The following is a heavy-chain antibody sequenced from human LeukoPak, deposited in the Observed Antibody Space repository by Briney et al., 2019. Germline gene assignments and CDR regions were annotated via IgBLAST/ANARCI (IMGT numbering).Heavy chain of an antibody. V-gene: IGHV4-59*01. J-gene: IGHJ6*03. CDR3: ARETYYGSGTYYYYYMDV. CDR2: IYYSGST. D-gene: IGHD3-10*01. CDR1: GGSISSYY. Sequence: PSETLSLTCTVSGGSISSYYWSWIRQPPGKGLEWIGYIYYSGSTNYNPSLKSRVTISVDTSKNQFSLKLSSVTAADTAVYYCARETYYGSGTYYYYYMDVWGKGTTVTISS.